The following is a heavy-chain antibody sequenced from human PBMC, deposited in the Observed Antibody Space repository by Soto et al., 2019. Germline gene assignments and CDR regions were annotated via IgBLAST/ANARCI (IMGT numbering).Heavy chain of an antibody. CDR1: GYTFSNYG. J-gene: IGHJ6*02. D-gene: IGHD6-19*01. CDR2: ISGYNGNT. Sequence: QVQLVQSGAEVKKPGASVTVSCKTSGYTFSNYGINSERQAPGHGLEWKGWISGYNGNTNYAQTVQGRVTMTTDTSTGTVYMGPRSLTSDDTSIYYCSRFIMVGGWFDPNYYHGMDVWGQGTTVTVSS. CDR3: SRFIMVGGWFDPNYYHGMDV. V-gene: IGHV1-18*01.